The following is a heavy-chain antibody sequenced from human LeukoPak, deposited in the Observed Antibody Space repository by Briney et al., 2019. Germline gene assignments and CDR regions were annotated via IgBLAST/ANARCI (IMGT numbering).Heavy chain of an antibody. CDR3: VRGYSFGPYGMDV. CDR2: ISDSGGST. Sequence: GSLRLSCSASGFPFSSYAMHWVRQAPGKGLGYVSAISDSGGSTYYADSVKGRSTISRDNSKNTLYLQMSSLRAEDTAVYFCVRGYSFGPYGMDVWGQGTTVTVSS. V-gene: IGHV3-64D*09. CDR1: GFPFSSYA. D-gene: IGHD2-15*01. J-gene: IGHJ6*02.